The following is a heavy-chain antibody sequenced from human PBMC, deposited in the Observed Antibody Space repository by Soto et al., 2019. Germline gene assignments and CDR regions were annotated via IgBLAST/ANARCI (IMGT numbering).Heavy chain of an antibody. CDR1: GDSVSSNSAA. J-gene: IGHJ6*02. D-gene: IGHD6-6*01. CDR2: TYYRSKWYN. V-gene: IGHV6-1*01. Sequence: SQTLSLTCAISGDSVSSNSAAWNWIRQSPSRGLEGLGGTYYRSKWYNDYAASVKSRITINPDTSKNQFSLQLNSVTPEDTAVYYCARGEEYSSSGVLYYYYGMDVWGQGTTVTVYS. CDR3: ARGEEYSSSGVLYYYYGMDV.